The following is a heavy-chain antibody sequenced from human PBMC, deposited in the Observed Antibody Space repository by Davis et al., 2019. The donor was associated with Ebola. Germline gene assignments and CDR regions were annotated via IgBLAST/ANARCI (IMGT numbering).Heavy chain of an antibody. V-gene: IGHV1-46*01. J-gene: IGHJ2*01. D-gene: IGHD2-15*01. CDR1: GYTFTSYY. CDR3: ARGPVQLLPSWYFDL. CDR2: INPSGGST. Sequence: AASVKVSCKASGYTFTSYYMHWVRQAPGQGLEWMGIINPSGGSTSYAQKFQGRVTMTRDTSTSTVYMELSSLRSEDTAVYYCARGPVQLLPSWYFDLWGRGTLVTVSS.